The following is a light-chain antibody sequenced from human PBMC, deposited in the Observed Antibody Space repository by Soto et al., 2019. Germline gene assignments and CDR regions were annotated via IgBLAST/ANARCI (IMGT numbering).Light chain of an antibody. CDR3: SSYTSGNPLYV. CDR1: STDFGGYNY. J-gene: IGLJ1*01. V-gene: IGLV2-14*01. CDR2: DVT. Sequence: QSVLTQPACVSGSPGQSITISCTGTSTDFGGYNYVSWYQQHPGKAPKLMIYDVTNRPSGVSNRFSGSKSGNTASLTISGLQSEDEADYYCSSYTSGNPLYVFGAGTKVTVL.